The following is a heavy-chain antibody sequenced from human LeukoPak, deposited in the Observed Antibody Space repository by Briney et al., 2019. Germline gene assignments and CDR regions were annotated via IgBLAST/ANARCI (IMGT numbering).Heavy chain of an antibody. CDR3: AKYDSSGYSNDAFDI. CDR2: ISSSGSTI. D-gene: IGHD3-22*01. V-gene: IGHV3-48*03. CDR1: GFTCSSYE. J-gene: IGHJ3*02. Sequence: PGGSLRLSCAASGFTCSSYEMNWVRQAPGKGLEWVSYISSSGSTIYYADSVKGRFTISRDNAKNSLYLQMNSLRAEDTAVYYCAKYDSSGYSNDAFDIWGQGTMVTVSS.